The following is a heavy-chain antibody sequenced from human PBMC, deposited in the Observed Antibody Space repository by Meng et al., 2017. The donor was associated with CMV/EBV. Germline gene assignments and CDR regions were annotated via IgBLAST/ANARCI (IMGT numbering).Heavy chain of an antibody. CDR1: GYTFTSYY. J-gene: IGHJ4*02. D-gene: IGHD1-26*01. CDR2: INPSGGST. V-gene: IGHV1-46*01. CDR3: ASIVSGSYLQLPDY. Sequence: ASVKVSCKASGYTFTSYYMHWVRQAPGQGLEWMGIINPSGGSTSYAQKFQGRVTMTRDTSISTAYMELSRLRSDDTAVYYCASIVSGSYLQLPDYWGQGTLVTVSS.